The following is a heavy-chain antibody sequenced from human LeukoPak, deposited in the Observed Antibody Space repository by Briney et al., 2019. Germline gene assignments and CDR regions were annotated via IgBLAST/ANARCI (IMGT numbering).Heavy chain of an antibody. CDR2: IYHSGTT. D-gene: IGHD1-26*01. CDR3: ARVATGYAFDI. V-gene: IGHV4-30-2*01. Sequence: PSQTLSLTCAVSGGSISSGGYSWSWIRQPPGKGLEWIGYIYHSGTTYYNPSLKSRVTISVDRSKNQFSLKLSSVTAADTAVYYCARVATGYAFDIWSQGTMVTVSS. CDR1: GGSISSGGYS. J-gene: IGHJ3*02.